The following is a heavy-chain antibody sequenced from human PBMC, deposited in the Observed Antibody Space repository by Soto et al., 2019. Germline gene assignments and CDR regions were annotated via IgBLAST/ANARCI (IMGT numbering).Heavy chain of an antibody. J-gene: IGHJ6*02. CDR2: FYTSGSANT. CDR3: VRESGGGGYCSGGSCYGMDV. Sequence: QVQLQESGPGLVKPSETLSLTCIVSGASISGYYWSWVRQPAGTGLEWIGRFYTSGSANTNYNPSLKSRVTMSVDTSKNHFYLRMTSVNAADPAVDYGVRESGGGGYCSGGSCYGMDVWGQGTTVTVSS. CDR1: GASISGYY. V-gene: IGHV4-4*07. D-gene: IGHD2-15*01.